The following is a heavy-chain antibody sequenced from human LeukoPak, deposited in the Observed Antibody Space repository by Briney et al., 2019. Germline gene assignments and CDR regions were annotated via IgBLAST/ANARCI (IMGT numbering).Heavy chain of an antibody. J-gene: IGHJ5*02. CDR3: AKDPSAYSNYDWFDP. CDR1: GFTFSSYA. V-gene: IGHV3-23*01. CDR2: ISGSGGST. D-gene: IGHD4-4*01. Sequence: QAGGSLRLSCAASGFTFSSYAMSWVRQAPGKGLEWVSAISGSGGSTYYADSVKGRFTISRDNSKNTLYLQMNSLRAEDTAVYYCAKDPSAYSNYDWFDPWGQGTLVTVSS.